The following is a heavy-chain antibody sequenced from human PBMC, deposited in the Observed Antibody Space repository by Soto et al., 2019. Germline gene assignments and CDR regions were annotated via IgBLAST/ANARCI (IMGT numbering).Heavy chain of an antibody. CDR2: ISGSGGST. J-gene: IGHJ6*02. CDR3: AKVEVGYSSSWYSGDYYYGMDV. V-gene: IGHV3-23*01. D-gene: IGHD6-13*01. Sequence: GGSLRLSCAASGFTFSSYAMSWVRQAPGKGLEWVSAISGSGGSTYYADSVKGRFAISRDNSKNTLYLQMNSLRAEDTAVYYCAKVEVGYSSSWYSGDYYYGMDVWGQGTTVTVSS. CDR1: GFTFSSYA.